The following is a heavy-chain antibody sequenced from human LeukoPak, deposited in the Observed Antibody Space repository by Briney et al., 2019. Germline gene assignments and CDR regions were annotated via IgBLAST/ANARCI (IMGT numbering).Heavy chain of an antibody. CDR3: ARGTGKRYYYMDV. CDR2: ISYDGSNK. CDR1: GFTFSSYA. Sequence: PGGSLRLSCAASGFTFSSYAMHWVRQAPGKGLEWVAVISYDGSNKYYADSVKGRFTISRDNSKNTLYLQMNSLRAEDTAVYYCARGTGKRYYYMDVWGKGTTVTVSS. V-gene: IGHV3-30*04. D-gene: IGHD3-10*01. J-gene: IGHJ6*03.